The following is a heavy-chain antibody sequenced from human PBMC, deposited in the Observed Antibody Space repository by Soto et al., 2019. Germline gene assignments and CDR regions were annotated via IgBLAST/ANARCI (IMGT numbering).Heavy chain of an antibody. J-gene: IGHJ4*02. D-gene: IGHD3-16*01. CDR1: SDSISGENW. V-gene: IGHV4-4*02. Sequence: QVQLQESGPGLVKSSETLSLTCTVSSDSISGENWWSWVRQPPGMGLEWIGEIFHTGATNYNPSLMSPGTMVVDKSKNQFSLSLISATAADTAVYYGARVFSSGSGSMYYFDFWSQGTLVFVS. CDR2: IFHTGAT. CDR3: ARVFSSGSGSMYYFDF.